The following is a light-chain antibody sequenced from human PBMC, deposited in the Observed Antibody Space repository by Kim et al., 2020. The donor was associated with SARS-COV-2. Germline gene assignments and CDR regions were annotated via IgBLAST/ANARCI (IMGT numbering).Light chain of an antibody. CDR3: VSWDNILNGCV. CDR1: TPNVGGNS. V-gene: IGLV1-44*01. Sequence: QSVLTQPPSASGTPGLRVALSCSGITPNVGGNSINWYQQLPGKAPKLLMHSNTQRPSGVPDRFSVSKYGTSACLAISGLQSGDEVDYYCVSWDNILNGCVFGTGTKVTVL. J-gene: IGLJ1*01. CDR2: SNT.